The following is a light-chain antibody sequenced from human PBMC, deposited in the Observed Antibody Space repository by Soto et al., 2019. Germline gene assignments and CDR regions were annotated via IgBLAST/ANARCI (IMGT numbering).Light chain of an antibody. J-gene: IGLJ2*01. Sequence: QSALTQPASLSGSPGQSITISCTGTSSDVGSYNLVSWYQQHPGKAPKLMIYEGTKRPSGVSNRFSGSKSGNTASLTISGLQDEDEADYYCCSYARTSTLLFGGGTKLTVL. CDR2: EGT. V-gene: IGLV2-23*01. CDR3: CSYARTSTLL. CDR1: SSDVGSYNL.